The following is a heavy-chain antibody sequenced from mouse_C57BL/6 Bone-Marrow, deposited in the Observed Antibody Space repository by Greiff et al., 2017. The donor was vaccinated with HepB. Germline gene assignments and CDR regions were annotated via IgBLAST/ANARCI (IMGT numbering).Heavy chain of an antibody. J-gene: IGHJ2*01. CDR2: IDPETGGT. D-gene: IGHD4-1*01. V-gene: IGHV1-15*01. CDR3: TRRRLVYFDY. Sequence: VQRVESGAELVRPGASVTLSCKASGYTFTDYEMHWVKQTPVHGLEWIGAIDPETGGTAYNQKFKGKAILTADKSSSTAYMELRSLTSEDSAVYYCTRRRLVYFDYWGQGTTLTVSS. CDR1: GYTFTDYE.